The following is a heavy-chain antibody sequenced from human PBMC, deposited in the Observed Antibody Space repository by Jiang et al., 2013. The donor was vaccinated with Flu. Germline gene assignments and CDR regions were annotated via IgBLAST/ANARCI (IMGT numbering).Heavy chain of an antibody. J-gene: IGHJ2*01. CDR1: GDTFRSNA. CDR2: IIPIFGTT. CDR3: AAPWGGPTGDFWYFDL. D-gene: IGHD1-1*01. V-gene: IGHV1-69*01. Sequence: SGAEVKKPGSSVKVSCKASGDTFRSNAISWVRQAPGQGLEWVGGIIPIFGTTNYAKNFQDRVTISADQSTSTAYMELRSLRFEDTAVYFYAAPWGGPTGDFWYFDLWGRGTLVTVSS.